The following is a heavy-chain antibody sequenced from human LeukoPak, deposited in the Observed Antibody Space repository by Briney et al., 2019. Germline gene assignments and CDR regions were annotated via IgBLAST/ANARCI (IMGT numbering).Heavy chain of an antibody. D-gene: IGHD3-10*01. CDR2: IYYSGST. V-gene: IGHV4-59*08. J-gene: IGHJ6*02. Sequence: SETLSLTCTVSGGSISSYYWSWIRQPPGKGLEWIGYIYYSGSTYYNPSLKSRVTISVDTSKNQFSLKLSSVTAADTAVYYCARGPRGFGEFRIYYYYGMDVWGQGTTVTVSS. CDR1: GGSISSYY. CDR3: ARGPRGFGEFRIYYYYGMDV.